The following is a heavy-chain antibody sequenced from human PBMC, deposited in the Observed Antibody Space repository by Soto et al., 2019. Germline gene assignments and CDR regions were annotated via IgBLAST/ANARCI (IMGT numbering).Heavy chain of an antibody. D-gene: IGHD4-17*01. CDR2: ISYDGSNK. CDR3: ARDKGATTVTTIDY. J-gene: IGHJ4*02. V-gene: IGHV3-30-3*01. CDR1: GFTFSSYA. Sequence: PGGSLRLSCAASGFTFSSYAMHWVRQAPGKGLEWVAVISYDGSNKYYADSVKGRFTISRDNSKNTLYLQMNSLRAEDTAVYYCARDKGATTVTTIDYWGQGTLVTVSS.